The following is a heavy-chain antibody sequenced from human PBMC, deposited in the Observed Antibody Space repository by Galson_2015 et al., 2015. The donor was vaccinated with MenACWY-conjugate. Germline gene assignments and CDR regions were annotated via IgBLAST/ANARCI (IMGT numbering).Heavy chain of an antibody. CDR2: TIPIFGTA. D-gene: IGHD1-26*01. Sequence: SVKVSCKASGGTFSSYAISWVRQAPGQGLEWMGGTIPIFGTANYAQKFQGRVTITADESTSTAYMELSSLRSEDTAVYYCASGRELLANFDYWGQGTLVTVSS. V-gene: IGHV1-69*13. CDR1: GGTFSSYA. CDR3: ASGRELLANFDY. J-gene: IGHJ4*02.